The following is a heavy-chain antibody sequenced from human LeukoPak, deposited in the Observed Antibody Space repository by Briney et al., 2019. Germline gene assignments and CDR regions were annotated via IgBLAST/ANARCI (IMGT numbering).Heavy chain of an antibody. CDR2: IGTAGNT. V-gene: IGHV3-13*01. J-gene: IGHJ6*02. CDR1: GFTFSSYD. D-gene: IGHD3-10*01. CDR3: GRGTPNHRITMVRGVRNGMDV. Sequence: GGSLTLSCAASGFTFSSYDMHWIRQATGKGLEWVSAIGTAGNTYYPGSLKGRFTISRETAKNALYLQMNRLRAGATVVYYCGRGTPNHRITMVRGVRNGMDVWGQGTTVTVSS.